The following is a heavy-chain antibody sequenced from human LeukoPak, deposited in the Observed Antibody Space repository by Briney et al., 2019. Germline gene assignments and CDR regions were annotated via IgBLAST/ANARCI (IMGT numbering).Heavy chain of an antibody. Sequence: GGSLRLSCAASGFTVSSNYMSWIRQAPGKGLEWVSYISSSGSTIYYADSVKGRFTISRDNAKNSLYLQMNSLRAEDTAVYYCARDKGRTTAFDYWGQGTLVTVSS. D-gene: IGHD1-7*01. V-gene: IGHV3-11*04. CDR2: ISSSGSTI. CDR1: GFTVSSNY. CDR3: ARDKGRTTAFDY. J-gene: IGHJ4*02.